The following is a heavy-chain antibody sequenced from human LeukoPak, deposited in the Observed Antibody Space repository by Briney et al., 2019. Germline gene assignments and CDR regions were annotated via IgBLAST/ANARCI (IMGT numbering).Heavy chain of an antibody. CDR1: GVIISSNY. V-gene: IGHV3-53*01. J-gene: IGHJ4*02. Sequence: GGSLRLSCAAPGVIISSNYMSSVRQAPGKGLEWVSVIYSAGHTYYADSVKGRFTVSIDDSKNTLFLQMNDLRAEDTAEYYCASGYSGYLQGYYYFDYWGQGTLVTVSS. CDR3: ASGYSGYLQGYYYFDY. CDR2: IYSAGHT. D-gene: IGHD5-12*01.